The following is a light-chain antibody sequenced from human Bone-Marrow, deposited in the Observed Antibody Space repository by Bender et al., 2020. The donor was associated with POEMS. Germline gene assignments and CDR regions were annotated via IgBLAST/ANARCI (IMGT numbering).Light chain of an antibody. CDR3: FSSAGGPYV. CDR2: GVT. V-gene: IGLV2-11*01. Sequence: QSALTQSRSVSGSPGQSVTISCTGSASDVGGNNFVSWYQQHPGKAPKLIIYGVTKRPSGVPDRFSASKSGNTASLTISGLQADDEADYYCFSSAGGPYVFGLGTKVAVL. CDR1: ASDVGGNNF. J-gene: IGLJ1*01.